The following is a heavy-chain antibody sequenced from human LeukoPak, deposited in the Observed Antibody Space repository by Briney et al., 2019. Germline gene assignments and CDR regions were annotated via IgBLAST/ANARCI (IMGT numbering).Heavy chain of an antibody. D-gene: IGHD3-3*01. CDR1: GFTFSSYA. CDR2: ISYDGSNK. J-gene: IGHJ6*04. V-gene: IGHV3-30*04. Sequence: GRSLRLSCAASGFTFSSYAMHWVRQAPGKGLEWVAVISYDGSNKYYADSVKGRFTISRDNSKNTLYLQMNSLRAEDTAVYYCARGSGLYGMDVWGKGTTVTVSS. CDR3: ARGSGLYGMDV.